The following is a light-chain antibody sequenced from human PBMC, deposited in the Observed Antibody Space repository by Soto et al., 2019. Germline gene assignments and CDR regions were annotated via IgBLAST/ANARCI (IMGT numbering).Light chain of an antibody. J-gene: IGLJ2*01. CDR3: SSYTSSSTLVL. Sequence: QSALTQPASVSGSPGQSITISCTGTSSDVGGYNYVSWYQQHPGKAPKLMIYEVSNRPSGISNRFSGSKSGNTASLTISGLQAEDEDDYYCSSYTSSSTLVLFGGGTKVTVL. V-gene: IGLV2-14*01. CDR2: EVS. CDR1: SSDVGGYNY.